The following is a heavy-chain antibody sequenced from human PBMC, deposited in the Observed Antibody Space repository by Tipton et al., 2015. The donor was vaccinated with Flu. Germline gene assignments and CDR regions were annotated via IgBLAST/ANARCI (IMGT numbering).Heavy chain of an antibody. D-gene: IGHD2-21*01. Sequence: QLVQSGAEVKKPGASVKVSCKASGYTFTSYGISWVRQAPGQGLEWMGWINPNSGGTNYAQKFQGRVTMTRDTSISTAYMELSRLRSDDTAVYYCARSLAYCGGDCPSGADYWGQGTLVTVSS. J-gene: IGHJ4*02. CDR1: GYTFTSYG. CDR3: ARSLAYCGGDCPSGADY. V-gene: IGHV1-2*02. CDR2: INPNSGGT.